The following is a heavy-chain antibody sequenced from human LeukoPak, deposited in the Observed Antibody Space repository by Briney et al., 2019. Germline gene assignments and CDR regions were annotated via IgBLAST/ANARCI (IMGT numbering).Heavy chain of an antibody. CDR1: GGSISSYY. Sequence: SETLSLTCTVSGGSISSYYWSWIRQPPGKGLEWIGRIYSRGSTTYNPSLQSRVTISVDTSKNQISLRLQSVTAADTAVYYCARDPMAGTFRAFDIWGQGTMVTVSS. D-gene: IGHD6-19*01. CDR2: IYSRGST. V-gene: IGHV4-4*07. J-gene: IGHJ3*02. CDR3: ARDPMAGTFRAFDI.